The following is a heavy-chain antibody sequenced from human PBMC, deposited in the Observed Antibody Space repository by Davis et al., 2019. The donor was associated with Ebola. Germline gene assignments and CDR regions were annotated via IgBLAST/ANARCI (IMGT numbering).Heavy chain of an antibody. CDR2: INSDGSST. CDR1: GFTFSSYW. CDR3: AKGGGDYGESQYYFDY. J-gene: IGHJ4*02. Sequence: PGGSLRLSCAASGFTFSSYWMHWVRQAPGKGLVWVSRINSDGSSTSYADSVKGRFTISRDNAKNTLYLQMNSLKPEDTAAYYCAKGGGDYGESQYYFDYWGQGTRVTVAS. D-gene: IGHD4-17*01. V-gene: IGHV3-74*01.